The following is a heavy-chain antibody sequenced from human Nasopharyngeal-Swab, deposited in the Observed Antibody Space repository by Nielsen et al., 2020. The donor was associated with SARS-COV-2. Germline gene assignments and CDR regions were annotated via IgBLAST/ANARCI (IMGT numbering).Heavy chain of an antibody. CDR1: GGSISSDNYS. V-gene: IGHV4-31*03. Sequence: SETLSLTCTVSGGSISSDNYSWSWIRQRPGKGLEWIGYIHYTGKTYYNPSLESRLTISLDTSRNQFSLMLRSVTAADTAVYYCAREVINQAVSDAFDFWGQGTMVTVSS. D-gene: IGHD3-16*02. J-gene: IGHJ3*01. CDR2: IHYTGKT. CDR3: AREVINQAVSDAFDF.